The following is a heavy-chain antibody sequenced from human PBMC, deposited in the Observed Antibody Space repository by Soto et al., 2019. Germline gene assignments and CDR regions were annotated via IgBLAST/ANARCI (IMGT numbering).Heavy chain of an antibody. CDR1: GFTFSGSA. D-gene: IGHD3-10*01. J-gene: IGHJ6*02. CDR2: IRSKANSYAT. V-gene: IGHV3-73*02. Sequence: EVQLVESGGGLVQPGGSLKLSCAASGFTFSGSAMHWVRQAYGKGLEWVGRIRSKANSYATAYAASVKGRFTISRDDSKNTAYLQINSLTAEDTAVYYCTQSFVGHYGMDVWGQGTTVTVSS. CDR3: TQSFVGHYGMDV.